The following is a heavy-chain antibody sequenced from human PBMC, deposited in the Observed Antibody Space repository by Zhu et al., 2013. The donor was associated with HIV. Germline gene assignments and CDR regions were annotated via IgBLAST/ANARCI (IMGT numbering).Heavy chain of an antibody. J-gene: IGHJ5*02. Sequence: QVQLVQSGAEVKKPGASVKVSCKASGYTFTSYDINWVRQATGQGLEWMGMINPSGGTTNYAQKFQGRVTLTRDTSTSTVYMELSSLRSDDTAIYYCARGSLPTYTSASLDPWGQGTLVTVSS. CDR1: GYTFTSYD. D-gene: IGHD2-15*01. CDR3: ARGSLPTYTSASLDP. V-gene: IGHV1-46*01. CDR2: INPSGGTT.